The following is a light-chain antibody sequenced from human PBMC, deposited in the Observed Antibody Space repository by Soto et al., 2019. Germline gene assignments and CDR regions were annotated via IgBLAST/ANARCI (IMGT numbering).Light chain of an antibody. CDR1: QSINIW. J-gene: IGKJ2*01. CDR3: QQYNSYSYT. V-gene: IGKV1-5*03. Sequence: DIQMAQSPSTLSASVGDRVTITCRASQSINIWLAWYQQKPGKAPQLLIYPASRLESGVPSRFSGSGSGTEFTLTISSLQPDDFATYYCQQYNSYSYTFGQGTKLEIK. CDR2: PAS.